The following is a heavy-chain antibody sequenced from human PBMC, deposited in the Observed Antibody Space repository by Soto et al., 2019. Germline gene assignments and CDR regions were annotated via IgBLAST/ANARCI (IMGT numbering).Heavy chain of an antibody. J-gene: IGHJ6*02. CDR1: GFTFSSYE. CDR2: ISSSGSTI. V-gene: IGHV3-48*03. Sequence: LRLSCAASGFTFSSYEMNWVRQAPGKGLEWVSYISSSGSTIYYADSVKGRFTISRDSAKNSLYLQMNSLRAEDTAVYYCAREPYSSSWYGEGSYYYYGMDVWGQGTTVTVSS. CDR3: AREPYSSSWYGEGSYYYYGMDV. D-gene: IGHD6-13*01.